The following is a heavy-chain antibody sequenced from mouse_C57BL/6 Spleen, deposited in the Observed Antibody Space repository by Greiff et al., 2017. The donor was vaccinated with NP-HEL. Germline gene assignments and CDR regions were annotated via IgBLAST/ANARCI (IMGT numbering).Heavy chain of an antibody. D-gene: IGHD1-1*01. CDR2: IYPRDGST. J-gene: IGHJ1*03. V-gene: IGHV1-85*01. CDR1: GYTFTSYD. Sequence: VNLVESGPELVKPGASVKLSCKASGYTFTSYDINWVKQRPGQGLEWIGWIYPRDGSTKYNEKFKGKATLTVDTSSSTAYMELHSLTSEDSAVYFCARPHYYGSSSSYWYFDVWGTGTTVTVSS. CDR3: ARPHYYGSSSSYWYFDV.